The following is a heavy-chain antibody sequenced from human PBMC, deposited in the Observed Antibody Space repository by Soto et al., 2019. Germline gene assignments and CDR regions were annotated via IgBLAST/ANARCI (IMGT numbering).Heavy chain of an antibody. V-gene: IGHV3-48*03. J-gene: IGHJ3*02. D-gene: IGHD3-16*02. Sequence: EVQLVESGGGLVQPGGSLRLSCAASGFTFSSYEMNWVRQAPGKGLEWVSYISSSGSTIYYADSVKGRFTISRDNAKNSLYLQKNILRAEDTAVYYCARDLNMITFGGVIVRHAFDIWGQGTMVTGSS. CDR3: ARDLNMITFGGVIVRHAFDI. CDR1: GFTFSSYE. CDR2: ISSSGSTI.